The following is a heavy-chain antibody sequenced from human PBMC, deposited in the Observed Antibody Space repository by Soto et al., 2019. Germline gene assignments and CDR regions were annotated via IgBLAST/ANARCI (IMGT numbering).Heavy chain of an antibody. V-gene: IGHV4-61*01. CDR2: IYSRGSI. CDR3: ARVDLALSENFDL. Sequence: PSETLSLTCVVSGESVSSHTYYWSWIRQPPGKGLEWIGYIYSRGSISYSASLKSRVTISLDTSKNQFSLMLKSVTAADTATYLCARVDLALSENFDLWGRGTLGTVS. CDR1: GESVSSHTYY. J-gene: IGHJ2*01.